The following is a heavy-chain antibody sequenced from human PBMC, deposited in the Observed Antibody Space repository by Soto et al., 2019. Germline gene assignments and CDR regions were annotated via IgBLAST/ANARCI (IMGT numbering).Heavy chain of an antibody. V-gene: IGHV1-3*01. CDR2: INAGNGDT. D-gene: IGHD6-19*01. J-gene: IGHJ4*02. Sequence: QVQLVQSGAEGKKPGASVKVSCKASGYTFPTYAIHWVRQAPGQRLEWMGWINAGNGDTRYSRNFQGRVTITRDTSASTAHMDLSSLRSEDTAIYYCARDVAVPGPRGFDFWGQGTLVTVSS. CDR3: ARDVAVPGPRGFDF. CDR1: GYTFPTYA.